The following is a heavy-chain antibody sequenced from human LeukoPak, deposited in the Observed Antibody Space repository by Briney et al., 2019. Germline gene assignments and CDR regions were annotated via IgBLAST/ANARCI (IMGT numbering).Heavy chain of an antibody. J-gene: IGHJ6*03. V-gene: IGHV3-23*01. CDR3: AKRGGTESFYYYYYMDV. CDR1: GFTFSSYD. Sequence: GGSLRLSCAASGFTFSSYDMTWVRQTPGKGLQWVALISRSGSTTYYADSVKGRFTISRDNSKNTLYLQMTSLRAEDTAEYYCAKRGGTESFYYYYYMDVWGKGTTVTVSS. D-gene: IGHD2-15*01. CDR2: ISRSGSTT.